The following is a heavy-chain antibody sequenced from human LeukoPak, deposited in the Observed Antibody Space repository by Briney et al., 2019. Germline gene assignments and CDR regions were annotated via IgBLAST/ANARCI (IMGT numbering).Heavy chain of an antibody. Sequence: GGSLRLSCAASGFTFSSYAMHWVRQAPGKGLGYVSAISSNGGSTYYANSVKGRFTISRDNSKNTLYLQMGSLRAEDMAVYYCARDYYIWGKGTTVTVSS. V-gene: IGHV3-64*01. CDR2: ISSNGGST. CDR3: ARDYYI. CDR1: GFTFSSYA. D-gene: IGHD3-22*01. J-gene: IGHJ6*04.